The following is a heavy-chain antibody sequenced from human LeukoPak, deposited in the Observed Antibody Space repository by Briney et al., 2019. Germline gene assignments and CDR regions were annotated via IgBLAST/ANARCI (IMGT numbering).Heavy chain of an antibody. D-gene: IGHD1-26*01. CDR3: AKDVWPVGAIY. CDR2: ISGSGSDGST. CDR1: GFTFSSYG. Sequence: GGSLRLSCAASGFTFSSYGMSWVRQAPGKGLEWVSGISGSGSDGSTYYADSVKGRFTISRDNSKNTLYLQMNGLRAEDTAVYYCAKDVWPVGAIYWGQGALVTVSS. J-gene: IGHJ4*02. V-gene: IGHV3-23*01.